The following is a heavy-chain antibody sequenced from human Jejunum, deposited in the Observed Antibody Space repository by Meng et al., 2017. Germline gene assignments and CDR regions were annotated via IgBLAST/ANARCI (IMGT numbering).Heavy chain of an antibody. CDR1: GFTFSDYY. D-gene: IGHD1-1*01. Sequence: GESLKISCAASGFTFSDYYMHWVRQAPGKGLEWVAVISKDGRNEYYADSLKGRFTISRDNSKNTLLLQMNNLRVEDTGVYYCARPNWNDVRGAFNIWARGTMAT. CDR3: ARPNWNDVRGAFNI. CDR2: ISKDGRNE. J-gene: IGHJ3*02. V-gene: IGHV3-30*07.